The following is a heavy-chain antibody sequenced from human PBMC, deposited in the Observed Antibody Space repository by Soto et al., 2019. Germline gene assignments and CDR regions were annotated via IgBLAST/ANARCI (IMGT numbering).Heavy chain of an antibody. D-gene: IGHD5-12*01. Sequence: AAVKVSCKASGGTFSSYAISWVRQAPGQGLEWMGGIIPIFGTANYAQKFQGRVTITADESTSTAYMELSSLRSEDTAVYYCASHGGRYSGYDFHAEHDYWGQGTLVTVSS. CDR1: GGTFSSYA. CDR2: IIPIFGTA. CDR3: ASHGGRYSGYDFHAEHDY. V-gene: IGHV1-69*13. J-gene: IGHJ4*02.